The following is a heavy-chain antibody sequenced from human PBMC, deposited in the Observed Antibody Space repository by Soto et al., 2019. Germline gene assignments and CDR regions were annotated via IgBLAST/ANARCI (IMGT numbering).Heavy chain of an antibody. CDR3: ARHGNIGARPPYYYYMDV. V-gene: IGHV4-39*01. J-gene: IGHJ6*03. Sequence: SETLSLTCTVSGGSISSSSYYWGWIRQPPGKGLEWIGSIYYSGSTYYNPSLKSRVTISVDTSKNQFSLKLSSVTAADTAVYYCARHGNIGARPPYYYYMDVWGKGTTVTVSS. D-gene: IGHD6-6*01. CDR2: IYYSGST. CDR1: GGSISSSSYY.